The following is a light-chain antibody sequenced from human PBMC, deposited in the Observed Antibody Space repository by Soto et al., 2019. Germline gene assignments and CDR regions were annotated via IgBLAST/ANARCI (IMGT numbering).Light chain of an antibody. CDR3: SSYTSSSTPLYV. J-gene: IGLJ1*01. CDR2: DVS. CDR1: SSDVDGYNY. V-gene: IGLV2-14*01. Sequence: QSALTQPASVSGSPGQSSTISCTGTSSDVDGYNYVSWYQQHPGKAPKLMIYDVSNRPSGVSNRFSGSKSGNTASLTISGLQADDEADYYCSSYTSSSTPLYVFGTGTKLTVL.